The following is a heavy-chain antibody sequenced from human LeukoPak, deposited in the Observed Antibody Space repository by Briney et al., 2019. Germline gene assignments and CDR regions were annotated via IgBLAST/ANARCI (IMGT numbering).Heavy chain of an antibody. D-gene: IGHD3-22*01. Sequence: PGGSLRLSCAGSGFTFSSYWMSWVAQAPGKGLEWVANIKQDESERYYVDSVKGRFTISRDNAKNSLYLQMNSLRVEDTAVYYCARDRRYYEYFEYWGQGTLVTVSS. CDR1: GFTFSSYW. CDR3: ARDRRYYEYFEY. CDR2: IKQDESER. V-gene: IGHV3-7*04. J-gene: IGHJ4*02.